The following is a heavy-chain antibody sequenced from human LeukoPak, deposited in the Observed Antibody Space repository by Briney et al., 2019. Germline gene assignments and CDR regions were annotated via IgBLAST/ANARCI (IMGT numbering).Heavy chain of an antibody. D-gene: IGHD6-13*01. Sequence: PGGSLRLSCAASGFTLSTYAMNWVRQAPGKGLEWVSGISAGGGSTYYADSVKGRFTISRDNSKNMLYLQMNSLTVEDTAVYYCAKSPRSAADNWFDPWGQGTLVTVSS. CDR1: GFTLSTYA. J-gene: IGHJ5*02. CDR3: AKSPRSAADNWFDP. V-gene: IGHV3-23*01. CDR2: ISAGGGST.